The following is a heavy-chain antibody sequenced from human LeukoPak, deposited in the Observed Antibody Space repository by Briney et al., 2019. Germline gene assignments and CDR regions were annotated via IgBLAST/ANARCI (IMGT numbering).Heavy chain of an antibody. V-gene: IGHV3-74*01. CDR2: IDEHGTTI. CDR3: ARDVGGAGSH. J-gene: IGHJ4*02. D-gene: IGHD3-10*01. Sequence: GGSLRLSCAASGFTFSSYWMSWVRQAPGEGLVWVSRIDEHGTTIDYADSVRDRFTISRDNAKNTLYLHMNSLRAEDTAMYYCARDVGGAGSHWGQGSLVTVSS. CDR1: GFTFSSYW.